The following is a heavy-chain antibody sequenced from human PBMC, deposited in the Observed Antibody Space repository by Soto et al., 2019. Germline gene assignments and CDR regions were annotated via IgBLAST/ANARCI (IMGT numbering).Heavy chain of an antibody. CDR1: GGSFSGYY. D-gene: IGHD3-10*01. V-gene: IGHV4-34*01. CDR3: AREVMVRGDAFDI. J-gene: IGHJ3*02. CDR2: INHSGST. Sequence: SETVSLTCAVYGGSFSGYYWSWIRQPPGKGLEWIGEINHSGSTNYNPSLKSRVTISVDTSKNQFSLKLSSVTAADTAVYYCAREVMVRGDAFDIWGQGTMVTVSS.